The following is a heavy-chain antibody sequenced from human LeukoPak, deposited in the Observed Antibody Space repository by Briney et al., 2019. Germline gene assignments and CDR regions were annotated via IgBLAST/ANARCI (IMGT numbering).Heavy chain of an antibody. CDR3: ARATYDILTGYYKGRYFDY. CDR2: INPSGGST. J-gene: IGHJ4*02. V-gene: IGHV1-46*01. D-gene: IGHD3-9*01. Sequence: GASVKVSCKASGYTFTNSYIHWVRQAPAQGLEWMGIINPSGGSTTYAQKFQGRVTMTRDTSTSTVYMELISLRSEDTAVYYCARATYDILTGYYKGRYFDYWGQGTLVTVSS. CDR1: GYTFTNSY.